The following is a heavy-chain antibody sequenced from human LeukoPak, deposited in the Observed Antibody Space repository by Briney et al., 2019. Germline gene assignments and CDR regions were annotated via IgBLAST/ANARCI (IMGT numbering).Heavy chain of an antibody. Sequence: ASVKVSCKASGYTFTGYYMHWVRQAPGQGLEWMGWINPNSGGTNYAQKFQGMVTMTRDTSISTAYMELSRLRSDDTAVYYCARAGYGSGWYVAKIDYWGQGTLVTVSS. CDR1: GYTFTGYY. V-gene: IGHV1-2*02. J-gene: IGHJ4*02. CDR2: INPNSGGT. D-gene: IGHD6-19*01. CDR3: ARAGYGSGWYVAKIDY.